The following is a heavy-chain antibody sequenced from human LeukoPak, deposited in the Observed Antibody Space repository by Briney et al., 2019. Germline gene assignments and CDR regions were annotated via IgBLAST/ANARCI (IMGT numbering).Heavy chain of an antibody. V-gene: IGHV3-30-3*01. J-gene: IGHJ4*02. CDR1: GFTFSSHW. Sequence: GGSLRLSCAASGFTFSSHWMHWVRQAPGKGLEWVAVISYDGSNKYYADSVKGRFTISRDNSKNTLYLQMNSLRAEDTAVYYCARDRNYGSGSDYWGQGTLVTVSS. D-gene: IGHD3-10*01. CDR3: ARDRNYGSGSDY. CDR2: ISYDGSNK.